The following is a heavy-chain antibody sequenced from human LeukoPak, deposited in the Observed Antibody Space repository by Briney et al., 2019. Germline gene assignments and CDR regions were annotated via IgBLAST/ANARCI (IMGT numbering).Heavy chain of an antibody. V-gene: IGHV1-69*13. CDR3: ARAVPSVGWFDP. J-gene: IGHJ5*02. CDR2: IIPIFGTA. Sequence: SVKVSCKASGGTFSSYAISWVRQAPGQGLEWMGGIIPIFGTANYAQKFQGRVTITADESTITAYMELSSLRSEDTAVYYCARAVPSVGWFDPWGQGTLVTVSS. D-gene: IGHD5/OR15-5a*01. CDR1: GGTFSSYA.